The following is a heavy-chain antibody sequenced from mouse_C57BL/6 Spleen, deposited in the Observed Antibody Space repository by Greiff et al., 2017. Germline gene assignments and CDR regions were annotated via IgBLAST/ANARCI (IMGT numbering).Heavy chain of an antibody. CDR3: ARDGNLYYFDY. J-gene: IGHJ2*01. CDR2: INPYNGGT. CDR1: GYTFTDYY. D-gene: IGHD2-1*01. Sequence: EVKLQESGPVLVKPGASVKMSCKASGYTFTDYYMNWVKQSHGKSLEWIGVINPYNGGTSYNQKFKGKATLTVDKSSSTAYMELNSLTSEDSAVYYCARDGNLYYFDYWGQGTTLTVSS. V-gene: IGHV1-19*01.